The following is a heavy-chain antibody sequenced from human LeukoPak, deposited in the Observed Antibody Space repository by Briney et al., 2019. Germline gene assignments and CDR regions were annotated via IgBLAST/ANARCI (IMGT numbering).Heavy chain of an antibody. D-gene: IGHD6-13*01. Sequence: PSETLSLTCTVSGGSISSYYWSWIRQPPGKGLEWIGYIYYSGSTNYSPSLKSRLTISVDTSKNQFSLKLSSVTAADTAVYYCARAYGSSGLGYFDLWGRGTLVTVSS. CDR1: GGSISSYY. CDR2: IYYSGST. CDR3: ARAYGSSGLGYFDL. V-gene: IGHV4-59*01. J-gene: IGHJ2*01.